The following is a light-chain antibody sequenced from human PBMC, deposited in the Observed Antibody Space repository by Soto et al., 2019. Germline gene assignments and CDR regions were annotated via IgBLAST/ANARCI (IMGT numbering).Light chain of an antibody. Sequence: EIVLTQSPAILSLSPGERATLSCRASQSVGTSLAWYQQKPGQAPRLLIYAASTRATGVPAKFSGSGSGTEFTLTISSLQSEDSAIYYCQQYNNWVTFGGGTKVDIK. CDR3: QQYNNWVT. CDR2: AAS. J-gene: IGKJ4*01. V-gene: IGKV3D-15*01. CDR1: QSVGTS.